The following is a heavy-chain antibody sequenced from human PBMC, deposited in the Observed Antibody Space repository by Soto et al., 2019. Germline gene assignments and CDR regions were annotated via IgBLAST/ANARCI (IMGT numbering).Heavy chain of an antibody. J-gene: IGHJ4*02. CDR3: ARDGGDYEASVFDY. D-gene: IGHD4-17*01. CDR2: ISSNGGST. CDR1: GFTFSSYA. Sequence: GGSLRLSCAASGFTFSSYAMHWVRQAPGKGLEYVSAISSNGGSTYYANSVKGRFTISRDNSKNTLYLQMGSLRAEDMAVYYCARDGGDYEASVFDYWGQGTLVTVSS. V-gene: IGHV3-64*01.